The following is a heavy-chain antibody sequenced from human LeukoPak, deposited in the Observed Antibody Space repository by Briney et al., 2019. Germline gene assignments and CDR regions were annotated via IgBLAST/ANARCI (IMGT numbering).Heavy chain of an antibody. CDR1: GFTFSSYG. D-gene: IGHD5-18*01. V-gene: IGHV3-30*18. CDR3: AKASNPYSYGYFDY. CDR2: ISYDGSNK. Sequence: GGSLGLSCAASGFTFSSYGMHWVRQAPGKGLEWVAVISYDGSNKYYADSVKGRFTISRDNSKNTLYLQMNSLRAEDTAVYYCAKASNPYSYGYFDYWGQGTLVTVSS. J-gene: IGHJ4*02.